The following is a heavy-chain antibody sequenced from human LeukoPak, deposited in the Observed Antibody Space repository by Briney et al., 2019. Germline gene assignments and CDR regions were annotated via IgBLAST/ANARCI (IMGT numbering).Heavy chain of an antibody. V-gene: IGHV1-46*01. J-gene: IGHJ6*03. CDR3: ARDSLGRSWYFYHYYYYYMDV. CDR1: GYTFTSYY. D-gene: IGHD6-13*01. Sequence: ASVKVSCKASGYTFTSYYMHWVRQAPGQGLEWMGIINPSGGSTSYAQKFQGRVTMTRDMSTSTVYMELSSLRSEDTAVYYCARDSLGRSWYFYHYYYYYMDVWGKGTTVTVSS. CDR2: INPSGGST.